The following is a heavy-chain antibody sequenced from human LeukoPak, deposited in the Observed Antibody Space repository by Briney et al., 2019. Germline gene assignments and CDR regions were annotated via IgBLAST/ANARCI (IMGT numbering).Heavy chain of an antibody. CDR1: GFTFTSHD. Sequence: ASVKVSCKASGFTFTSHDYNWVRQATGQGLEWMGWMNPNSGNTGYAQKFQGRVTMTRDTSITTVYMELSSLTSEDTAVYYCASLTPGGDYFDYWGQGTLVTVSS. D-gene: IGHD4-23*01. CDR2: MNPNSGNT. J-gene: IGHJ4*02. V-gene: IGHV1-8*01. CDR3: ASLTPGGDYFDY.